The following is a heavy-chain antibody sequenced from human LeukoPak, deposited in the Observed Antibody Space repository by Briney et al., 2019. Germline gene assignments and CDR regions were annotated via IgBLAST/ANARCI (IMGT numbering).Heavy chain of an antibody. J-gene: IGHJ5*02. D-gene: IGHD2-15*01. CDR1: GGSFSGYY. V-gene: IGHV4-34*01. CDR2: INHSGST. CDR3: ARRETRGYCSGGSCYSYNWFDP. Sequence: SETLSLTCAVYGGSFSGYYWSWIRQPPGKGLEWIGEINHSGSTNYNPSLKSRVTISVDTSKNQFSLKLSSVTAADTAVYYCARRETRGYCSGGSCYSYNWFDPWGQGTLVTVSS.